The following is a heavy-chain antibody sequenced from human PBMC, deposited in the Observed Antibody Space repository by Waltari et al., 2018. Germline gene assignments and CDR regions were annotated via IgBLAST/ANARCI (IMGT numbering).Heavy chain of an antibody. Sequence: EVQLVESGGGLVQPGGSLRLSCAASGFTFSSYWMSWVRQATGKGLEWVANIKQDGSEKYYVDSVKGRFTISRDNAKNSLYLQMNSLRAEDTAVYYCARDVNSSGWFYYYYYYMDVWGKGTTVTVSS. CDR2: IKQDGSEK. J-gene: IGHJ6*03. CDR1: GFTFSSYW. D-gene: IGHD6-19*01. V-gene: IGHV3-7*01. CDR3: ARDVNSSGWFYYYYYYMDV.